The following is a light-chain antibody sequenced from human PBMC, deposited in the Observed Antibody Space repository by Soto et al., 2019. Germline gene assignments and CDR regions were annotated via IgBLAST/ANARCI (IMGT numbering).Light chain of an antibody. CDR3: QQTYSTPYT. CDR1: QRITTY. V-gene: IGKV1-39*01. J-gene: IGKJ2*01. CDR2: TSG. Sequence: IHMTQSPSSLSASDGDRITVTCRASQRITTYVNWYQLKPGEAPKLLISTSGTLQRGVPSRFSGSGSGTDFTLTISGLQPADFATYFCQQTYSTPYTFGQGTRLEIK.